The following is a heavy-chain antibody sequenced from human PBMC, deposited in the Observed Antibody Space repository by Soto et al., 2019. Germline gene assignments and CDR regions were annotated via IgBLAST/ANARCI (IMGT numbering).Heavy chain of an antibody. D-gene: IGHD3-9*01. CDR1: GFTFSDHY. V-gene: IGHV3-23*01. CDR3: AKSDYDILTGYPHMDY. Sequence: PGGSLRLSCAASGFTFSDHYMDWVRQAPGKGLEWVSAISGSGGSTYYADSVKGRFTISRDNSKNTLYLQMNSLRAEDTAVYYCAKSDYDILTGYPHMDYWGQGTLVTVSS. CDR2: ISGSGGST. J-gene: IGHJ4*02.